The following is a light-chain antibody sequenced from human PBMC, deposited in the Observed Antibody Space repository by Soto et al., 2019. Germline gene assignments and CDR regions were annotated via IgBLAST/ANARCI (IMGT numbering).Light chain of an antibody. Sequence: DIQMTQSPSSLSASVGDRVTITCRASQSISTYLSWYQQKPAKAPKLLIYAASSLHSGVPSRFSGSGSGTDYTLTISSLQPEDFATYYCQQSSNTPGTFGGGTKVEIK. CDR3: QQSSNTPGT. V-gene: IGKV1-39*01. CDR2: AAS. J-gene: IGKJ4*01. CDR1: QSISTY.